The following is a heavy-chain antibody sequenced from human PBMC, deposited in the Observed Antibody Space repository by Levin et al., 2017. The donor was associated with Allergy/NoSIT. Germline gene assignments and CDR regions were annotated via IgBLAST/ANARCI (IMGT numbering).Heavy chain of an antibody. CDR2: ISPGSSSI. V-gene: IGHV3-48*01. CDR3: ARDSGGGDS. Sequence: GGSLRLSCAASGFIFSSYSMNWVRQAPGKGLEWVAHISPGSSSIYYADSVKGRFTISRDNGKKSLYLQMNSLRAEDTAVYYCARDSGGGDSWGQGTLVTVSS. D-gene: IGHD3-16*01. CDR1: GFIFSSYS. J-gene: IGHJ5*01.